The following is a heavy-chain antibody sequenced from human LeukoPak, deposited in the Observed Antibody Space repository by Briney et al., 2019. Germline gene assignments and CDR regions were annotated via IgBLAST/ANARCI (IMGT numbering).Heavy chain of an antibody. CDR1: GFTFSSYW. D-gene: IGHD1-26*01. CDR3: ARVIIVGATGI. J-gene: IGHJ3*02. V-gene: IGHV3-74*01. Sequence: PGGSLRLSCAASGFTFSSYWMHWVRQAPGKGLVWVSRINSDESRTNYADSVKGRFTISRDNARNTLYLQMNSLRAEDTAVYYCARVIIVGATGIWGQGTMVTVSS. CDR2: INSDESRT.